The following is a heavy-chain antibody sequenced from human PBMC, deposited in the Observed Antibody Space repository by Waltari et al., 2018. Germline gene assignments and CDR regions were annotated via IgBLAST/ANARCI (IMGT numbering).Heavy chain of an antibody. D-gene: IGHD4-17*01. J-gene: IGHJ4*02. CDR1: GFTFSSYW. Sequence: EVQLVESGGGLVQPGGSLRLSCAASGFTFSSYWMSWVRQAPGKGLEWVANIRQDGSEKYYVDSVKGRFTISRDNAKNSLYLQMNSLRAEDTAVYYCARIYYGDYVVYWGQGTLVTVSS. V-gene: IGHV3-7*03. CDR2: IRQDGSEK. CDR3: ARIYYGDYVVY.